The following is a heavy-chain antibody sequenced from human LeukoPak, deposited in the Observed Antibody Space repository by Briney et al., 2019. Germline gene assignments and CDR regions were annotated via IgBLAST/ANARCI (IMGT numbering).Heavy chain of an antibody. CDR3: AREFPVVVVPAAAGGWFDP. V-gene: IGHV4-61*01. J-gene: IGHJ5*02. Sequence: SETLSLTCTVSGGSISSSSYYWGWIRQPPGKGLEWIGYIYYSGSTNYNPSLKSRVTISVDTSKNQFSLKLSSVTAADTAVYYCAREFPVVVVPAAAGGWFDPWGQGTLVTVSS. CDR1: GGSISSSSYY. CDR2: IYYSGST. D-gene: IGHD2-2*01.